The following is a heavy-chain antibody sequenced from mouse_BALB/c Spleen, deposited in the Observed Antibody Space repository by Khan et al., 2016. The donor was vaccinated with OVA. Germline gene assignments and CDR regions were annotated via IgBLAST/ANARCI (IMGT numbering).Heavy chain of an antibody. D-gene: IGHD1-1*01. CDR1: GYPLTSYW. J-gene: IGHJ3*02. CDR3: GRSFRFGSSTWLGY. V-gene: IGHV1-69*02. Sequence: QMQLQQSGAELVKPAASVKLSCKASGYPLTSYWLHWVKQRPGQGLEWIGEIDPSDSYTNYNQKFKGKATVTVDKSSRPTYMQLRSLSSEDSGVQFCGRSFRFGSSTWLGYWGKGNLVTVSA. CDR2: IDPSDSYT.